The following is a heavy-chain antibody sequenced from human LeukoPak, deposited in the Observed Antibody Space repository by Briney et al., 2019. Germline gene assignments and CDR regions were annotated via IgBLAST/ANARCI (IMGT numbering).Heavy chain of an antibody. V-gene: IGHV3-64D*06. D-gene: IGHD5-24*01. CDR2: VDANGRTT. CDR3: YCRDDLPA. CDR1: GFTVTHYA. Sequence: GASVKVSCKASGFTVTHYAMHWVRQAPGKGLEYVSAVDANGRTTYYADSVKGRFTISKDDSKNTLYLHISSLRPEDHAIYYCYCRDDLPAWGQGTLVTISS. J-gene: IGHJ5*02.